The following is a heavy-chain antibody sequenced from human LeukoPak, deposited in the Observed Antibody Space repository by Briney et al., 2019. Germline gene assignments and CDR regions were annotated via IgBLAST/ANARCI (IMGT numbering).Heavy chain of an antibody. D-gene: IGHD1-14*01. CDR2: IKQDGSEK. Sequence: GGSLRLSCAASGFTFSSYWMNWVRQAPGKGLEWVANIKQDGSEKHYVDSVKGRFTISRDNAKNSLDLQMNSLRVEDTAVYYCARGSSEIYTGFEDYWGQGTLVTVSS. CDR3: ARGSSEIYTGFEDY. J-gene: IGHJ4*02. CDR1: GFTFSSYW. V-gene: IGHV3-7*01.